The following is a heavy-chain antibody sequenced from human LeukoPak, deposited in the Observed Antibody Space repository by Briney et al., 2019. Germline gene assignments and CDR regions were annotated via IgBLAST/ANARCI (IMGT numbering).Heavy chain of an antibody. CDR3: ARDSDYGDYGDPSDY. Sequence: GGSLRLSCAAPGFTFSDYYMSWIRQAPGKGLEWVSYISSSGSTIYYADSVKGRFTISRDNAKNSLYLQMNSLRAEDTAVYYCARDSDYGDYGDPSDYWGQGTLVTVSS. J-gene: IGHJ4*02. D-gene: IGHD4-17*01. CDR2: ISSSGSTI. V-gene: IGHV3-11*01. CDR1: GFTFSDYY.